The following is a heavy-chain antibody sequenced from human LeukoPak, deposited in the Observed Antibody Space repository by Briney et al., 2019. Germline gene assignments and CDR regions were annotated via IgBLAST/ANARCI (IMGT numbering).Heavy chain of an antibody. CDR3: ARYYDFWSGYPPSGYYYYMDV. CDR2: ISSSSSYI. V-gene: IGHV3-21*01. CDR1: GFTFSSYS. J-gene: IGHJ6*03. D-gene: IGHD3-3*01. Sequence: GGSLRLSCAASGFTFSSYSMNWVRQAPGKGLEWVSSISSSSSYIYYADSVKGRFTISRDNAKNSLYLQMNSLRAEDTAVYYCARYYDFWSGYPPSGYYYYMDVWGKGTTVTVSS.